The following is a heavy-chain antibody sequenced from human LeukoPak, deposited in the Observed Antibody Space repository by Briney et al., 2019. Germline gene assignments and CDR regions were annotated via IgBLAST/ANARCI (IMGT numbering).Heavy chain of an antibody. Sequence: GGSLRLSCAASGSSFGSYAMTWARQAPVKGLEWVSAISGDGTRTYYADSVKGRFTISRDNSKNTLYLEMSSLRVEDTAIYYCAKWPEGAMDYFDYWGQGTLVTVSS. D-gene: IGHD3-16*01. CDR1: GSSFGSYA. V-gene: IGHV3-23*01. CDR3: AKWPEGAMDYFDY. J-gene: IGHJ4*02. CDR2: ISGDGTRT.